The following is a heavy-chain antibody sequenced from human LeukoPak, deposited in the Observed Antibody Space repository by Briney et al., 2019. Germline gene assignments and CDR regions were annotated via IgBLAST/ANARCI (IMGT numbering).Heavy chain of an antibody. Sequence: GASVKVSRKASVYIFTGYYIHWVQQAPGQGLEWMGWINPNSGDTNYAQKFQGRVSMTWDTSISTAYMEVNRLTSDDTAVFYCARGYCGSTNCPEAYWGQGTLVTVSS. CDR2: INPNSGDT. J-gene: IGHJ4*02. V-gene: IGHV1-2*02. D-gene: IGHD2-2*01. CDR1: VYIFTGYY. CDR3: ARGYCGSTNCPEAY.